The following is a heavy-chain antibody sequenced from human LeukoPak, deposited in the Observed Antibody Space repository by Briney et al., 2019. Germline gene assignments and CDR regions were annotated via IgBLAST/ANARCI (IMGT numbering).Heavy chain of an antibody. V-gene: IGHV4-39*01. CDR3: ARLTGASSSSYYFDY. CDR1: GGSISSSSYY. CDR2: IYYSGST. D-gene: IGHD6-6*01. J-gene: IGHJ4*02. Sequence: PSETLSLTCTVPGGSISSSSYYWGWIRQPPGKGLEWIGSIYYSGSTYYNPSLKSRVTISVDTSKNQFSLKLSSVTAADTAVYYCARLTGASSSSYYFDYWGQGTLVTVSS.